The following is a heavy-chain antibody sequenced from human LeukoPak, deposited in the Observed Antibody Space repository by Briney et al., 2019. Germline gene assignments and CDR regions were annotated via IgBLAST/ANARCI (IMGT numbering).Heavy chain of an antibody. J-gene: IGHJ4*02. CDR3: AKVRQAWGNDGVYVGDFDY. CDR2: ISGSGGST. Sequence: GGSLRLSCAASGFTFSSYAMSWVRQAPGKGLEWVSAISGSGGSTYYADSVKGRFTISRDNSKNTLYLQMNSLRAEDTAVYYCAKVRQAWGNDGVYVGDFDYWGQGTLVTVSS. CDR1: GFTFSSYA. V-gene: IGHV3-23*01. D-gene: IGHD5/OR15-5a*01.